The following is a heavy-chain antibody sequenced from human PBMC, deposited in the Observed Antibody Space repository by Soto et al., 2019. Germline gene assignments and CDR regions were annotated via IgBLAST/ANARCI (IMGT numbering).Heavy chain of an antibody. CDR2: IYYSGST. Sequence: TSETLSLTCTVSGGSISSGGYYWSWIRQHPGKGLEWIGYIYYSGSTYYNPSLKSRVTISVDTSKNQFSLKLSSVTAADTAVYYCARTYSGYEQYYFDYWGQGTLVTVSS. D-gene: IGHD5-12*01. CDR3: ARTYSGYEQYYFDY. V-gene: IGHV4-31*03. CDR1: GGSISSGGYY. J-gene: IGHJ4*02.